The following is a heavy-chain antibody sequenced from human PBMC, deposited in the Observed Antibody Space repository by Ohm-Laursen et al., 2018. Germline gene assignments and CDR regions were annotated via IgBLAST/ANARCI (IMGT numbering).Heavy chain of an antibody. CDR2: IFHSGNA. J-gene: IGHJ6*02. D-gene: IGHD2-2*01. V-gene: IGHV4-59*01. CDR1: GGSISGYY. CDR3: ARDLIAYCPTTSCDNFGMDV. Sequence: SDTLSLTCTVSGGSISGYYWSWIRQPPGKGLEWIAYIFHSGNANYNPSLKNRVTISVDTSKNQFSLKLSSVTAADTAVYYCARDLIAYCPTTSCDNFGMDVWGQGTTVTVSS.